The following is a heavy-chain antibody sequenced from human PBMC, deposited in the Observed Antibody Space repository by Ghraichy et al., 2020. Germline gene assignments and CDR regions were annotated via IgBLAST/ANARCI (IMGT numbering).Heavy chain of an antibody. V-gene: IGHV4-39*02. CDR1: GGSITTTDYW. CDR3: AREKSGYSYDDY. J-gene: IGHJ4*02. Sequence: SETLSLTCTVSGGSITTTDYWWGWIRQPPGKGLEWIGVISFTERTNYNPSLKSRVTISVDTSMNQFSLKLSSVTAADTAVYYCAREKSGYSYDDYWGQGTLVTVSS. CDR2: ISFTERT. D-gene: IGHD5-18*01.